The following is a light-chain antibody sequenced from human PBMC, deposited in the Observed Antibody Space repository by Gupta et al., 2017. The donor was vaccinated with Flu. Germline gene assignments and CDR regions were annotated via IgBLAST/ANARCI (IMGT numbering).Light chain of an antibody. CDR1: SSNIGSNY. CDR3: AAWDDSLSGPV. V-gene: IGLV1-47*01. Sequence: QSVLTQPPSASGTPGQRVTISCSGSSSNIGSNYVYWYQQLPVTAPKLLIYSNNQRPSGVPDRFSGSKSGTSASLAISGLRSEDEADYYCAAWDDSLSGPVFGGGTKLTV. J-gene: IGLJ2*01. CDR2: SNN.